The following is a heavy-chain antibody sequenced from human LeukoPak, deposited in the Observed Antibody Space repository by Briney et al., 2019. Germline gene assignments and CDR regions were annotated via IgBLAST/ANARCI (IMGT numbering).Heavy chain of an antibody. Sequence: ASVKVSCKASGYTFTGYYMHWVRQAPGQGLEWMGWINPNSGNTGYAQKFQGRVTMTRNTSISTAYMELSSLRSEDTAVYYCARGSWVRRHSDYWGQGTLVTVSS. CDR1: GYTFTGYY. D-gene: IGHD5-12*01. V-gene: IGHV1-8*02. CDR2: INPNSGNT. CDR3: ARGSWVRRHSDY. J-gene: IGHJ4*02.